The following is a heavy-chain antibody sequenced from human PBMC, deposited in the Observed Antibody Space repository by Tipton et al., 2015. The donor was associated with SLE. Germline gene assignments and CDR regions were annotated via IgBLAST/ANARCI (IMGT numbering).Heavy chain of an antibody. CDR1: GFTFSSFS. V-gene: IGHV3-21*04. Sequence: GSLRLSCAASGFTFSSFSMNWVRQAPGKGLEWVSSISSGSSYIHYADSVKGRFTISRDNAKNSLYLQMNSLRAEDTALYYCAKAIHSGSYYGYFDYWGQGTLVTVSS. D-gene: IGHD1-26*01. J-gene: IGHJ4*02. CDR2: ISSGSSYI. CDR3: AKAIHSGSYYGYFDY.